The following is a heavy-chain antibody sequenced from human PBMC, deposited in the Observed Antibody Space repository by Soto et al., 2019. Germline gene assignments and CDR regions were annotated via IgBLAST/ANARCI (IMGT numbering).Heavy chain of an antibody. CDR1: GGSISSYY. Sequence: SETLSLTCTVSGGSISSYYWSWIRQPPGKGLEWIGYIYYSGSTNYNPSLKSRVTISVDTSKNQFSLKLSSVTAADTAVYYCASNLAAAGTYYYYYMDVWGKGTTVTVSS. CDR2: IYYSGST. CDR3: ASNLAAAGTYYYYYMDV. D-gene: IGHD6-13*01. J-gene: IGHJ6*03. V-gene: IGHV4-59*01.